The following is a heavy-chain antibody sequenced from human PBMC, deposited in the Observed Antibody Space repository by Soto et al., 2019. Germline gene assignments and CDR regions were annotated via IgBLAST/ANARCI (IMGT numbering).Heavy chain of an antibody. CDR1: GYTFTSYG. V-gene: IGHV1-18*01. CDR2: ISAYNGKT. Sequence: QVQLVQSGAEVKKPGASVKVSCKASGYTFTSYGITWVRQAPGQGLEWMGWISAYNGKTNYAQKVQGRVTMTTDTSTITAHMELRRLRSDDTAAYYWARGVTPMDVWGQGTTGTVPS. CDR3: ARGVTPMDV. D-gene: IGHD4-4*01. J-gene: IGHJ6*02.